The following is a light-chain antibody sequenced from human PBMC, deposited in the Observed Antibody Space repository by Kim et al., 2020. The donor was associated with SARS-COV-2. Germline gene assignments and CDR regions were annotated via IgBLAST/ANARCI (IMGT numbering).Light chain of an antibody. CDR2: DAS. J-gene: IGKJ4*01. Sequence: SLSPGERATLSCRASQSVSSYLAWYQQKPGQAPRLLIYDASNRATGIPARFSGSGSGTDFTLTISSLEPEDFAVYYCQQRGNWPTFGGGTKVEIK. V-gene: IGKV3-11*01. CDR3: QQRGNWPT. CDR1: QSVSSY.